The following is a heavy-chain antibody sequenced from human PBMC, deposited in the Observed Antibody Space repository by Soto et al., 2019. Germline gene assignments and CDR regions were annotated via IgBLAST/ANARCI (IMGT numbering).Heavy chain of an antibody. D-gene: IGHD4-4*01. CDR3: ARSDNYVPFEY. CDR2: IYYSGYS. J-gene: IGHJ4*02. V-gene: IGHV4-30-4*01. CDR1: GGSISSGDYK. Sequence: QVQLQESGPGLVKPSQTLSLTCTVSGGSISSGDYKWSWIRQPPGKGLEGIGYIYYSGYSYNNPSLKSRVTMSVDTSKHQFSLKLSSVTAADTAVYYCARSDNYVPFEYWGQGTLVTVSS.